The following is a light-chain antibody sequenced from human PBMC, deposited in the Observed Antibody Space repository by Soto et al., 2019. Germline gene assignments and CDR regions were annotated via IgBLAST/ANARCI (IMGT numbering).Light chain of an antibody. CDR1: QNINTW. Sequence: DIQMTQSPSTLSASVGDRVTITCRASQNINTWLAWYQQKPGKAPNLLIYKASSLESGVPPRFSGSGSGTEFTLIISSLQPADFATYYCQQYYSKSGTFGQGTKVEIK. J-gene: IGKJ1*01. V-gene: IGKV1-5*03. CDR2: KAS. CDR3: QQYYSKSGT.